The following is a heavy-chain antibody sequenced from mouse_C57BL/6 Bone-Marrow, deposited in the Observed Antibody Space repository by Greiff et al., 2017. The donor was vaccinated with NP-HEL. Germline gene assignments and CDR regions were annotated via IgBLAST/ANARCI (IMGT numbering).Heavy chain of an antibody. J-gene: IGHJ4*01. CDR3: ARRGLRLPDYYAMDY. D-gene: IGHD3-2*02. Sequence: EVKVVESGGGLVQPGGSLKLSCAASGFTFSDYGMAWVRQAPRKGPEWVAFISNLAYSIYYADTVTGRFTISRENAKNTLYLEMSSLRSEDTAMYYCARRGLRLPDYYAMDYWGQGTSVTVSS. CDR2: ISNLAYSI. V-gene: IGHV5-15*01. CDR1: GFTFSDYG.